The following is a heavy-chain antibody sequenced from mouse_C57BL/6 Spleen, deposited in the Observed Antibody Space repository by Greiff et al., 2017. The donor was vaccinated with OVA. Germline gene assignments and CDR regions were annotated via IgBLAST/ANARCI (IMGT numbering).Heavy chain of an antibody. V-gene: IGHV1-82*01. CDR2: IYPGDGDT. Sequence: VKLMESGPELVKPGASVKISCKASGYAFSSSWMNWVKQRPGKGLEWIGRIYPGDGDTNYNGKFKGKATLTADKSSSTAYMQLSSLTSEDSAVYFCAYGYLDYWGQGTTLTVSS. D-gene: IGHD1-1*02. CDR3: AYGYLDY. J-gene: IGHJ2*01. CDR1: GYAFSSSW.